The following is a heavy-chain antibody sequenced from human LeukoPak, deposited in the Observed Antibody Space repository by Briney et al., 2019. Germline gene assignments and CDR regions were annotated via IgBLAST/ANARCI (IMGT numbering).Heavy chain of an antibody. V-gene: IGHV4-39*07. CDR2: IYYSGST. Sequence: SETLSLTCTVSGGSISSSSYYWGWIRQPPGKGLEWIGSIYYSGSTNYNPSLESRVTMSVDTSKIQFSLKLRSVTAADTAVYYCARPGVGSGRYGAFDIWGQGTMVTVSS. CDR1: GGSISSSSYY. CDR3: ARPGVGSGRYGAFDI. J-gene: IGHJ3*02. D-gene: IGHD5-18*01.